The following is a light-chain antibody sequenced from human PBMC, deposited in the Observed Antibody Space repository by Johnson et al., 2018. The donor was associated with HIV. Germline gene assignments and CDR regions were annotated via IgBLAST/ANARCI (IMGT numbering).Light chain of an antibody. CDR1: SSNVGNNY. J-gene: IGLJ1*01. CDR3: GTWDTSLTTGGV. Sequence: QSVLTQPPSVSAAPGQKVTISCSGTSSNVGNNYVSWYQQFPGTAPKLLIYENDNRPSGIPDRFSGSKSGTSATLAITGLQTGDEADYYCGTWDTSLTTGGVFGTVTKVTVL. V-gene: IGLV1-51*02. CDR2: END.